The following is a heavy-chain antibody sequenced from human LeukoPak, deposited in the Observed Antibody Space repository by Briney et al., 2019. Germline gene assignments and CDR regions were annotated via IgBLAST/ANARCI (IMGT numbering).Heavy chain of an antibody. CDR3: ARADSSSWTTSPFDY. V-gene: IGHV3-21*01. CDR2: VSSSSSYK. Sequence: GGSLRLSCAASGFTFSTYSMNWVRQAPGKGLDWVSSVSSSSSYKYYADSVMGRFTISRDNAENSQFLQMNSLRAEDTAVYYCARADSSSWTTSPFDYWGQGTLVTVSS. J-gene: IGHJ4*02. D-gene: IGHD6-13*01. CDR1: GFTFSTYS.